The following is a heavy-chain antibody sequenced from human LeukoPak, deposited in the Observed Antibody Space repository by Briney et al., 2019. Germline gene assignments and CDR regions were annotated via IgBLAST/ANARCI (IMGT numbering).Heavy chain of an antibody. Sequence: GGSLRLSCAASGFTFSSYAMHWVRQAPGKGLEYVSAISSNGGSTYYANSVKGRFTISRDNSKNTLYLQMGSLRAEDMAVYYCARAPYRGGDCYSYYFDYWGQGTLVTVSS. V-gene: IGHV3-64*01. CDR3: ARAPYRGGDCYSYYFDY. J-gene: IGHJ4*02. CDR1: GFTFSSYA. D-gene: IGHD2-21*02. CDR2: ISSNGGST.